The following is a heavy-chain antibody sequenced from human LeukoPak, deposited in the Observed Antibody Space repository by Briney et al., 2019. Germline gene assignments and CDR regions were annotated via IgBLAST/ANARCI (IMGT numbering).Heavy chain of an antibody. Sequence: GASVNVSCKASGYTFTSYYMHWVRQAPGQGLEWMGIINPSGGSTSYAQKFQGRVTMTRDTSTSTVYMELSSLRSEDTAVYYCARDLLSGYYDSSGSHWGQGTLVTVSS. V-gene: IGHV1-46*01. CDR3: ARDLLSGYYDSSGSH. CDR1: GYTFTSYY. D-gene: IGHD3-22*01. J-gene: IGHJ4*02. CDR2: INPSGGST.